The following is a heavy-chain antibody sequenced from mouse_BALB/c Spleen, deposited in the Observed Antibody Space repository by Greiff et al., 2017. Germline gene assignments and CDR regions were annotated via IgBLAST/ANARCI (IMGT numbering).Heavy chain of an antibody. CDR2: ISSGGSYT. CDR1: GFTFSSYA. D-gene: IGHD4-1*01. V-gene: IGHV5-9-3*01. J-gene: IGHJ2*01. CDR3: ARTGPYFDY. Sequence: EVQLQESGGGLVQPGGSRKLSCAASGFTFSSYAMSWVRQTPEKRLEWVATISSGGSYTYYPDSVKGRFTISRDNAKNTLYLQMSSLRSEDTAMYYCARTGPYFDYWGQGTTLTVSS.